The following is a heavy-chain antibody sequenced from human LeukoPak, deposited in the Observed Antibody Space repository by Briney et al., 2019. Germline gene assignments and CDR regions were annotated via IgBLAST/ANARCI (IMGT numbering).Heavy chain of an antibody. CDR1: GYSISSGYY. CDR2: IFHSGNT. Sequence: SEPLSLTCTVSGYSISSGYYRGWIRQPPGEGLEWIGSIFHSGNTYYNPSLKNRVTISVDTSKNQFSLKLSSVTAADTAVYYCARGYCSSTSCYQDDAFDIWGQGTMVTVSS. V-gene: IGHV4-38-2*02. D-gene: IGHD2-2*01. CDR3: ARGYCSSTSCYQDDAFDI. J-gene: IGHJ3*02.